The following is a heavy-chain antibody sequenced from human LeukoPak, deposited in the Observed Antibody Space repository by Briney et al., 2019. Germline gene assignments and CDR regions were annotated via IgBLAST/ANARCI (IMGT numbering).Heavy chain of an antibody. J-gene: IGHJ4*02. D-gene: IGHD6-13*01. CDR1: GFTFSSYA. CDR3: AKDHRPGIAAAGTGGFDY. Sequence: GGSLRLSCAASGFTFSSYAMSWVRQAAGKGLEWVSAISGSGGSTYYADSVKGRFTISRDNSKNTLYLQMNSLRAEDTAVYYCAKDHRPGIAAAGTGGFDYWGQGTLVTVSS. CDR2: ISGSGGST. V-gene: IGHV3-23*01.